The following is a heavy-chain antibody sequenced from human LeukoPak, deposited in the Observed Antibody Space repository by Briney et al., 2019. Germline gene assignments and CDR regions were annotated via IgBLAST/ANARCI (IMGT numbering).Heavy chain of an antibody. J-gene: IGHJ4*02. CDR2: INHSGST. D-gene: IGHD6-13*01. V-gene: IGHV4-34*01. Sequence: SETLSLTCAVYGGSFSGYYWSWIRQPPGKGLEWIGEINHSGSTNYNPSLKSRVTITVDTSKNQFSLKLSSVTAADTAVYYCARVGYSSSWSFDYWGQGTLVTVSS. CDR3: ARVGYSSSWSFDY. CDR1: GGSFSGYY.